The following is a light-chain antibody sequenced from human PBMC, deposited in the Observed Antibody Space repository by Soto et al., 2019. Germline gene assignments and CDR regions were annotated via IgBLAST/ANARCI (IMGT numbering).Light chain of an antibody. CDR2: DAS. Sequence: EVVLTQSPGTLSFSPGERATLSCRASQSVISTYLAWYQQKPGQAPRLLIYDASNRATGIPARFSGSGSGTDFTLTISSLEPEDFAVYYCQQRSNWPPITFGQGTRLEIK. CDR1: QSVISTY. V-gene: IGKV3-11*01. J-gene: IGKJ5*01. CDR3: QQRSNWPPIT.